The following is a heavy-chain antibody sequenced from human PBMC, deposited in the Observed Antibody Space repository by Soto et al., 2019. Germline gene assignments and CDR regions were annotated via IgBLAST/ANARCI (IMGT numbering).Heavy chain of an antibody. J-gene: IGHJ6*02. D-gene: IGHD3-22*01. CDR1: GFTFSSYG. V-gene: IGHV3-33*01. Sequence: GGSLRLSCAASGFTFSSYGMHWVRQAPGKGLEWVAVIWYDGSNKYYADSVKGRFTISRDNSKNTLYLQMNSLRAEDTAVYYCARDDGGDDSSGHYYYYGMDVWGQGTTVTVSS. CDR2: IWYDGSNK. CDR3: ARDDGGDDSSGHYYYYGMDV.